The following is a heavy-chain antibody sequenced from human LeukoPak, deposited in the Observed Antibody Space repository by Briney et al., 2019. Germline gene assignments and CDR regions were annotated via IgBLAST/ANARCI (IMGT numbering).Heavy chain of an antibody. V-gene: IGHV4-59*01. D-gene: IGHD5-12*01. CDR3: ARGGGYASPIGY. CDR2: IYHSGST. J-gene: IGHJ4*02. Sequence: PSETLSLTCTLSGGSISTYYWSWIRQPPGKGLEWIGYIYHSGSTNYNPSLKSRVTISVDTSKNQFSLKLSSVTAADTAVYYCARGGGYASPIGYWGQGALLTVSS. CDR1: GGSISTYY.